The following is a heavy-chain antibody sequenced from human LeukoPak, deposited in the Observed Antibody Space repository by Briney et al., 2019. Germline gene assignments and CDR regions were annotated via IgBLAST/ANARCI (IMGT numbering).Heavy chain of an antibody. CDR2: IYTTGST. CDR3: ARVQNGYYYYYMDV. D-gene: IGHD1-1*01. Sequence: SETLSLTCTVSGGSISSGNYSWTWIRQPAGKGLEWIGRIYTTGSTNYNPSLKSRVTISVDTSKNQFSLRLSSVTATDTAVCYCARVQNGYYYYYMDVWGTGTTVTVSS. CDR1: GGSISSGNYS. V-gene: IGHV4-61*02. J-gene: IGHJ6*03.